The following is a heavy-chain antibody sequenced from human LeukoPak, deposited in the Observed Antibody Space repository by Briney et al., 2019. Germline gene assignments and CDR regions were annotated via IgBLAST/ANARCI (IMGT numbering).Heavy chain of an antibody. D-gene: IGHD2-2*02. CDR1: GFTFSSYA. CDR2: ISYDGSNK. J-gene: IGHJ4*02. CDR3: ARMVRFCSSTSCYRGGDY. Sequence: PGRSLRLSCAASGFTFSSYAMHWVRQAPGKGLEWVAVISYDGSNKYYADSVKGRFTISRDNSKNTLYLQMNSLRAEDTAVHYCARMVRFCSSTSCYRGGDYWGQGTLVTVSS. V-gene: IGHV3-30*01.